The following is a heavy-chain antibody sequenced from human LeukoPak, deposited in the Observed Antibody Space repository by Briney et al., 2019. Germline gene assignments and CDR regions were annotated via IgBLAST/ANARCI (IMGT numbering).Heavy chain of an antibody. CDR2: VHYSGTA. CDR3: ARRPPVAFFDY. J-gene: IGHJ4*02. CDR1: GDSLRIGNNY. V-gene: IGHV4-39*01. Sequence: SETLPLTCIVSGDSLRIGNNYWQWIRQPPGGGLEWIVRVHYSGTAYYNPSLKSRVTISVDTSKNQFSLRLDSVSATDTAFYYCARRPPVAFFDYWGQGILVTVSS. D-gene: IGHD2-15*01.